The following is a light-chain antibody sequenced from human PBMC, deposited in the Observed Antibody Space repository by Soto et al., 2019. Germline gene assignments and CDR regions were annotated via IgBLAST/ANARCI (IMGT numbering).Light chain of an antibody. Sequence: EIVLTQSPGTLSLSPGERATLSCRASQSVSSSYLAWYQQKPGQAPRLLIYGASSRATGIPDRFSGSGSGTDFTLTISRLEPEGVAVYYWQQYGSSLSFGQGTRLEIK. V-gene: IGKV3-20*01. CDR3: QQYGSSLS. J-gene: IGKJ5*01. CDR1: QSVSSSY. CDR2: GAS.